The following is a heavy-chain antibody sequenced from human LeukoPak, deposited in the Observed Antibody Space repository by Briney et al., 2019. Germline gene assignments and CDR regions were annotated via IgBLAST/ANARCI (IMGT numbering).Heavy chain of an antibody. V-gene: IGHV1-18*01. CDR3: AISYYYDSSGLD. CDR2: ISAYNGNT. D-gene: IGHD3-22*01. J-gene: IGHJ4*02. Sequence: SVKVSCKASGYTFTSYGISWVRQAPGQGLEWMGWISAYNGNTNYAQKLQGRVTMTTDTSTSTAYMELSSLRSEDTAVYYCAISYYYDSSGLDWGQGTLVTVSS. CDR1: GYTFTSYG.